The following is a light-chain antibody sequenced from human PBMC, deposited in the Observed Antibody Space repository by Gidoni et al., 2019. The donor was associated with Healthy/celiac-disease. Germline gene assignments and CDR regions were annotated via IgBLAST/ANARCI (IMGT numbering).Light chain of an antibody. CDR1: QSVLYSSNNKNY. CDR2: WAS. V-gene: IGKV4-1*01. J-gene: IGKJ2*01. Sequence: DIVMTQSPDSLAVSLGERATINCKSSQSVLYSSNNKNYLAWYQQKPGQPPKLLIYWASTRESGVPDRFSGSGSGTDFTLTISSLHAEDVAVYYCQQYYSTPYTFXXXTKLEIK. CDR3: QQYYSTPYT.